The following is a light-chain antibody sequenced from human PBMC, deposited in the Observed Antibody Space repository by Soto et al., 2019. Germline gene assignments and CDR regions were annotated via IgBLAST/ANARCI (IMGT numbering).Light chain of an antibody. CDR3: SSYTNINTRACV. V-gene: IGLV2-14*01. J-gene: IGLJ1*01. CDR1: SGDIGSYNR. CDR2: EVT. Sequence: QSALTQPASVSGSPGQSITISCTGTSGDIGSYNRVSWYQQHPGKAPQLIIYEVTDRPSGVSNRFSGSKSGNTDSLTISGLQAEDEAEYYCSSYTNINTRACVFGTGTKLTVL.